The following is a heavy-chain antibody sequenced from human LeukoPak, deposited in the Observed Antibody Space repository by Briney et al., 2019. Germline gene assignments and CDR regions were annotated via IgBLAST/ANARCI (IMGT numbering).Heavy chain of an antibody. Sequence: GASVKVSCKASGYTFTSYYMHWVRQAPGQGLEWMGIINPSGGSTSYAQKFQGRVTITADESTSTAYMELSSLRSEDTAVYYCARDRIASGVGFDYWGQGTLVTVSS. CDR2: INPSGGST. CDR3: ARDRIASGVGFDY. V-gene: IGHV1-46*01. CDR1: GYTFTSYY. J-gene: IGHJ4*02. D-gene: IGHD1-26*01.